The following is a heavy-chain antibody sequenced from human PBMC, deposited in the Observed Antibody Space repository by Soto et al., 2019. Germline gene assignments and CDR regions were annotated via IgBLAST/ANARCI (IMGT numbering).Heavy chain of an antibody. CDR1: GGSINNFY. D-gene: IGHD1-1*01. CDR3: ARRQGAWEQWFDP. CDR2: IYTDGTT. J-gene: IGHJ5*02. V-gene: IGHV4-4*07. Sequence: QVQLQESGPELVKPSETLSLTCSVSGGSINNFYWSWIRQSAGKGLEWIGRIYTDGTTDYNPSLRSRVTISLDRSTNQVSLRLTSVTVADTAVYFCARRQGAWEQWFDPWGPGIRVTVSS.